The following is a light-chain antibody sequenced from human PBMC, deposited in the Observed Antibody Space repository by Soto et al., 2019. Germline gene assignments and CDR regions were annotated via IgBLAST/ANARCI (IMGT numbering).Light chain of an antibody. CDR1: SSDVGAYIY. Sequence: QSALTQPASVSGSPGQSITISCTGTSSDVGAYIYVSWYQQHPGKAPKLMIYEVSNRPSGVSNRFSGSKSGNTASLTISGLQAEDEADYYCSSYSSSSFYVFGTGTKLTVL. J-gene: IGLJ1*01. V-gene: IGLV2-14*01. CDR2: EVS. CDR3: SSYSSSSFYV.